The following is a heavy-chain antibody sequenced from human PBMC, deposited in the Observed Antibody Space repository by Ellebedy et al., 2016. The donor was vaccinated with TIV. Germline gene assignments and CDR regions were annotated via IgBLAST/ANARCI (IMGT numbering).Heavy chain of an antibody. Sequence: PGGSLRLSCAASGFTFSSYAMSRVRQAPGKGLEWVSAISGSGGSTYYADSVKGRFTISRDNSKNTLYMQMNSLRAEDTAVYYCAKRDGYNFDYWGQGTLVTVSS. CDR3: AKRDGYNFDY. J-gene: IGHJ4*02. CDR2: ISGSGGST. D-gene: IGHD5-24*01. CDR1: GFTFSSYA. V-gene: IGHV3-23*01.